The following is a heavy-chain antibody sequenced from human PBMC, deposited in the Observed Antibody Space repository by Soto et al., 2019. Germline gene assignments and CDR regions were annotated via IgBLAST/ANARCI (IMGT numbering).Heavy chain of an antibody. V-gene: IGHV4-59*08. D-gene: IGHD3-10*01. CDR2: IYYSGST. CDR3: ARRKDPYYGSGSYFGY. Sequence: PSETLSLTCVVSGGSLSSYYWSWIRQPPGKGLEWIGYIYYSGSTNYNPSLKSRVTISVDTSKNQFSLKLSSVTAADTAVYYCARRKDPYYGSGSYFGYWGQGTLVTGS. CDR1: GGSLSSYY. J-gene: IGHJ4*02.